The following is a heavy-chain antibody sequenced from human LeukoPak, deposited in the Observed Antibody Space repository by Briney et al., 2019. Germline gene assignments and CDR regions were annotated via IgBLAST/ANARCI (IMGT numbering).Heavy chain of an antibody. CDR1: GGSISSGGYS. Sequence: PSETLSLTCAVSGGSISSGGYSWSWIRQPPGKGLEWIGYIYHSGSTYYNPSLKSRVTISVDTSKNQFSLKLSSVTAADTAVYYCARLALNRRDGYNFAYWGQGTLVTVSS. CDR3: ARLALNRRDGYNFAY. D-gene: IGHD5-24*01. J-gene: IGHJ4*02. CDR2: IYHSGST. V-gene: IGHV4-30-2*01.